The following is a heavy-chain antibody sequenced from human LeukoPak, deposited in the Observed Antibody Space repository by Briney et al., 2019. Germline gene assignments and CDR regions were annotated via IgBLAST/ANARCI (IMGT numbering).Heavy chain of an antibody. CDR1: GGSISSYY. CDR3: AAQGEALTPFDY. CDR2: IYYSGST. J-gene: IGHJ4*02. V-gene: IGHV4-59*01. Sequence: PSETLFLTCTVSGGSISSYYWSWIRQPPGKGLEWIGYIYYSGSTNYNPSLKSRVTISVDTSKNQFSLKLSSVTAADTAVYYCAAQGEALTPFDYWGQGTLVTVSS. D-gene: IGHD3-9*01.